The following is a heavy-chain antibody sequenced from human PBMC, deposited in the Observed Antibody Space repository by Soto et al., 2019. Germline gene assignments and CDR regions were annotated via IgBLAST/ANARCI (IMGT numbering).Heavy chain of an antibody. D-gene: IGHD2-15*01. CDR1: GGSISSSNW. V-gene: IGHV4-4*02. CDR2: IYHSGST. CDR3: ARDDAPICSGGSCWDYYYGMDV. J-gene: IGHJ6*02. Sequence: SETLSLTCAVSGGSISSSNWWSWVRQPPGKGLEWIGEIYHSGSTNYNPSLKSRVTISVDKSKNQFSLKLSSVTAADTAVYYCARDDAPICSGGSCWDYYYGMDVWGQGTTVTVSS.